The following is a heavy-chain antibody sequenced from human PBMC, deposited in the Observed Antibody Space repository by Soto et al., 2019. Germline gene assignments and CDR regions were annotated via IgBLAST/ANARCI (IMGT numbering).Heavy chain of an antibody. CDR2: INPSGGST. Sequence: GASVKVSCKASGYTFTSHYMHWVRQAPGQGLEWMGIINPSGGSTSYAQKFQGRVTMTRDTSTSTVYMEMSSLRSEDTAVYYCARGDFVVVPAAIRYYYYYYYMDVWGKGTTVTVSS. J-gene: IGHJ6*03. D-gene: IGHD2-2*01. CDR3: ARGDFVVVPAAIRYYYYYYYMDV. V-gene: IGHV1-46*03. CDR1: GYTFTSHY.